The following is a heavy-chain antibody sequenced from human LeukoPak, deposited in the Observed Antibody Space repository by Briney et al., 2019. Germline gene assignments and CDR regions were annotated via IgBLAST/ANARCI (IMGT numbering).Heavy chain of an antibody. D-gene: IGHD4-17*01. V-gene: IGHV3-11*04. J-gene: IGHJ4*02. Sequence: PGGSLRLSCAASGFTFSDYYMSWIRQAPGKGLEWVSYISSSGSTIYYADSVKGRFTISRDNAKNSLYLQMNSLRAEDTAVYYCARGAVRDDYGDYVALIFDYWGQGTLVTVSS. CDR2: ISSSGSTI. CDR3: ARGAVRDDYGDYVALIFDY. CDR1: GFTFSDYY.